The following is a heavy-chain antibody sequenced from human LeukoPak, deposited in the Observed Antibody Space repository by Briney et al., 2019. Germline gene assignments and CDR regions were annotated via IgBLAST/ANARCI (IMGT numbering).Heavy chain of an antibody. CDR2: INPSGGST. V-gene: IGHV1-46*01. CDR3: ARGVYYDSSGYNEFDY. J-gene: IGHJ4*02. D-gene: IGHD3-22*01. CDR1: GYTFTSYY. Sequence: ASVKVSCKASGYTFTSYYMHWVRQAPGQGLEWMGIINPSGGSTSYAQKFRGRVTMTRDTSTSTVYMELSSLRSEDTAVYYCARGVYYDSSGYNEFDYWGQGTLATVSS.